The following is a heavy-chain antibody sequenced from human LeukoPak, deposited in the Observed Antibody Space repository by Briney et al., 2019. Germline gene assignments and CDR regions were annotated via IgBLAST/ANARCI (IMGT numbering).Heavy chain of an antibody. Sequence: PSETLSLTCTVSGGSISSGGYYWSWIRQHPGKGLEWIGYIYYSGSTYYNPSLKSRVTISVDTSKNQFSLKLSSVTAADTAMYYCARDPSGYFNYWGQGTLVTVSS. CDR1: GGSISSGGYY. J-gene: IGHJ4*02. CDR2: IYYSGST. V-gene: IGHV4-31*03. CDR3: ARDPSGYFNY. D-gene: IGHD3-22*01.